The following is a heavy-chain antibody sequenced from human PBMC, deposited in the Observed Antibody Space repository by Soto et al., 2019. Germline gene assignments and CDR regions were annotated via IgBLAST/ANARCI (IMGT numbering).Heavy chain of an antibody. CDR3: ARRSGYPGTYYFDY. CDR2: ISHSGNT. J-gene: IGHJ4*02. V-gene: IGHV4-59*01. Sequence: SETLSLTCTVSGGSIISGYWSWIRQPPGKGLEWIGYISHSGNTNYNPSVKSRVTLSVDTPKNQFSLKLSSVTAADTAVYYCARRSGYPGTYYFDYWGQGTLVTVSS. CDR1: GGSIISGY. D-gene: IGHD5-12*01.